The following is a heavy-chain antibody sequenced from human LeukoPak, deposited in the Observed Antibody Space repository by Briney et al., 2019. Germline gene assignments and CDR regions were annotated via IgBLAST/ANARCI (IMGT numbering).Heavy chain of an antibody. D-gene: IGHD3-10*01. V-gene: IGHV3-48*02. CDR3: ARDGGFGFLAAFDI. CDR2: ISASGSVS. J-gene: IGHJ3*02. CDR1: GITFSSYH. Sequence: GGSLRLSCAASGITFSSYHMNWVRQAPGKGLEWISYISASGSVSYYEDSVKGRFTTSRDNAKNSLYLQMNSLRDEDTALYYCARDGGFGFLAAFDIWGQGTMVTVSS.